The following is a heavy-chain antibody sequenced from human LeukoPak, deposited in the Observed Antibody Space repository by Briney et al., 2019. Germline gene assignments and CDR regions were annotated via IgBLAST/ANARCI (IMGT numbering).Heavy chain of an antibody. D-gene: IGHD3-22*01. V-gene: IGHV1-2*06. J-gene: IGHJ4*02. CDR1: GYTFTAYY. CDR3: ARLSSGYYVFDY. CDR2: INPNSGGT. Sequence: ASVKVSSKASGYTFTAYYMHCVRQAPGQGLEWMGHINPNSGGTDYAQKFQGRVTMTRDTSISTAYMELSRLRSDDTAVYYCARLSSGYYVFDYWGQGTLVTVSS.